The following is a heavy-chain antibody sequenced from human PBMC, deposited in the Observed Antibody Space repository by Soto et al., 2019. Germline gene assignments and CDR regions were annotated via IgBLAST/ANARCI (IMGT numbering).Heavy chain of an antibody. J-gene: IGHJ6*02. CDR1: GFTFSSYS. CDR3: ARPRYSSSWYSSRYYYYYGMDV. CDR2: ISSSSSYI. D-gene: IGHD6-13*01. Sequence: GGSLRLSCAASGFTFSSYSMNWVRQAPGKGLEWVSSISSSSSYIYYADSVKGRFTISRDNAKNSLYLQMNSLSAEDTAVYYCARPRYSSSWYSSRYYYYYGMDVWGQGTTVTVSS. V-gene: IGHV3-21*01.